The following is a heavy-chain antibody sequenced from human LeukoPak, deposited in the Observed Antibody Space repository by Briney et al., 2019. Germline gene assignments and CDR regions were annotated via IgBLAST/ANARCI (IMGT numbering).Heavy chain of an antibody. V-gene: IGHV4-39*07. D-gene: IGHD5-12*01. CDR2: IYYSGST. CDR1: GGSISSSSY. CDR3: ARYIAATMMDY. Sequence: SETLSLTCTVSGGSISSSSYWGWIRQPPGKGLEWIGSIYYSGSTHYNPSLKSRVIMSLETSKSQFSLKLTSVTAADTAVYYCARYIAATMMDYWGQGTLVTVSS. J-gene: IGHJ4*02.